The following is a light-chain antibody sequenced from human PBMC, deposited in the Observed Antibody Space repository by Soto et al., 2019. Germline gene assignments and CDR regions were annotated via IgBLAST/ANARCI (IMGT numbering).Light chain of an antibody. CDR1: QSVSSSF. CDR3: QQYDRSPWT. J-gene: IGKJ1*01. Sequence: EIVLTQSPGTLSLSPGERATLSCRASQSVSSSFLAWYQQKPGQAPRLLIYGASSRATGIPDRFSGSGSGTDFTLTISRLEPEYFAVYYCQQYDRSPWTFGQGTKVEI. CDR2: GAS. V-gene: IGKV3-20*01.